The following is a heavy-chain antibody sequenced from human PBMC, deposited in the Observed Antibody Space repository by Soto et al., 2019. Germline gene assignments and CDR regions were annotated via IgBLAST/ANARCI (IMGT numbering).Heavy chain of an antibody. CDR3: AVVNGDYGDYPLAFDI. D-gene: IGHD4-17*01. V-gene: IGHV1-24*01. Sequence: ASVKVSCKVSGYTLTELSMHWVRQAPGKGLEWMGGFDPEDGETIYAQKFQGRVTMTEDTSTDTAYMELRSLRSEDTAVYYCAVVNGDYGDYPLAFDIWGQGTMVTVSS. CDR2: FDPEDGET. CDR1: GYTLTELS. J-gene: IGHJ3*02.